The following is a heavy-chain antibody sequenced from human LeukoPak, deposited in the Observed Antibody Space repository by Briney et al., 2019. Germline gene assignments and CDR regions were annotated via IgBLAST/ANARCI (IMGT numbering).Heavy chain of an antibody. Sequence: GASVKVSCKASGYTFTGYYMHWVRQAPGQGLEWMGWINPNSGGTNYAQKFQGRVTITADKSTSTAYMELSSLRSEDTAVYYCALQKGIAARPGYWGQGTLVTVSS. D-gene: IGHD6-6*01. CDR2: INPNSGGT. CDR1: GYTFTGYY. V-gene: IGHV1-2*02. J-gene: IGHJ4*02. CDR3: ALQKGIAARPGY.